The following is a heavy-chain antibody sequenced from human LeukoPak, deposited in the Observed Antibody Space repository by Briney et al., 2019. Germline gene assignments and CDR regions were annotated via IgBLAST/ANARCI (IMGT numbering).Heavy chain of an antibody. CDR3: AKDCSYGYVDY. V-gene: IGHV3-23*01. D-gene: IGHD5-18*01. J-gene: IGHJ4*02. CDR2: ISGSGGST. Sequence: GGSLRLSCAASGFTFSSGGLSWLRRAPPGELLWVSAISGSGGSTYYADSVKGRFTISRDNSKNTLYLQMNSLRAEDTAVYYCAKDCSYGYVDYWGQGTLVTVSS. CDR1: GFTFSSGG.